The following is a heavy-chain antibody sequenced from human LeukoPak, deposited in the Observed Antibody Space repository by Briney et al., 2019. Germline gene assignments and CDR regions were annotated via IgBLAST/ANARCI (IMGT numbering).Heavy chain of an antibody. Sequence: PSETLSLTCTVSGGSITSGSHYWNWIRQPAGKGLEWIGRIYTSGSTNYNPSLKSRVTMSVDTSKNQFSLKLSSVTAADTAVYYCARGRTKATWFGETHFDYWGQGTLVTVSS. D-gene: IGHD3-10*01. J-gene: IGHJ4*02. V-gene: IGHV4-61*02. CDR3: ARGRTKATWFGETHFDY. CDR1: GGSITSGSHY. CDR2: IYTSGST.